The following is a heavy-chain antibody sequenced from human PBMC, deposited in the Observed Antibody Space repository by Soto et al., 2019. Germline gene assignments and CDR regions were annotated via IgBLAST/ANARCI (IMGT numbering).Heavy chain of an antibody. V-gene: IGHV4-30-2*02. D-gene: IGHD3-3*01. Sequence: SETLSLTCTVSGGSISSGGYSWSWIRQPPGKGLEWIGYIYHSGSTYYNPSLKSRVTISVDTSKNQFSLKLSSVTAADTAVYYCARSPRGYDFWSGPTNWFDSWGQGTLVTVSS. CDR3: ARSPRGYDFWSGPTNWFDS. J-gene: IGHJ5*01. CDR1: GGSISSGGYS. CDR2: IYHSGST.